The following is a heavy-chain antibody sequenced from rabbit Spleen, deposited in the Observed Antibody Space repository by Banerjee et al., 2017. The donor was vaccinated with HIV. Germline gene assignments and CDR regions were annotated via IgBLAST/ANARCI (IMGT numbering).Heavy chain of an antibody. CDR2: IGPDYGST. D-gene: IGHD1-1*01. Sequence: QEQLVESGGGLVQPEGSLTLTCKASGFSFSDRDVMYWVRQAPGKGLEWIACIGPDYGSTDYARWAKGRFTISKTSSTTVTLQMTSLTAADTATYFCARDTSSSFSSYGMDLWGPGTLVTVS. V-gene: IGHV1S45*01. J-gene: IGHJ6*01. CDR3: ARDTSSSFSSYGMDL. CDR1: GFSFSDRDV.